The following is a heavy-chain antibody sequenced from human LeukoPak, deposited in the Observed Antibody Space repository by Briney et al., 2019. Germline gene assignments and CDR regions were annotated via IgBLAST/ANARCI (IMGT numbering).Heavy chain of an antibody. Sequence: PGGSLRLSFAASGFTFSSYARHWVRQAPGKGLEGFAVIWDDGGNKFYAASVKGRFTISRDNSKNTLYLQMNSLRAEDTAVYYCARDRDSSDWYNEVFDYWGQGTLVTVSS. J-gene: IGHJ4*02. CDR1: GFTFSSYA. D-gene: IGHD6-19*01. CDR2: IWDDGGNK. CDR3: ARDRDSSDWYNEVFDY. V-gene: IGHV3-33*08.